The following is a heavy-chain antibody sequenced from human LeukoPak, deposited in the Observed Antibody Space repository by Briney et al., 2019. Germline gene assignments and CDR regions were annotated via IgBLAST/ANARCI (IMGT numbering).Heavy chain of an antibody. V-gene: IGHV4-4*07. CDR2: IYTSGRT. D-gene: IGHD2-21*02. J-gene: IGHJ4*02. CDR1: GGSISSYY. Sequence: PSETLSLTCTVSGGSISSYYWSWIRQPAGKGLEWIGRIYTSGRTNYNPSLKSRVTMSVDTSKNQFSLKLSSVTAADTAVYYCARVPARRVVTTPAYFDYWGQGTLVTVSS. CDR3: ARVPARRVVTTPAYFDY.